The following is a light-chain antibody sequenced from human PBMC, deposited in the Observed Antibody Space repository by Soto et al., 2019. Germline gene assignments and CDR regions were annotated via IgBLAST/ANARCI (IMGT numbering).Light chain of an antibody. Sequence: QSALTQPRSVSGSPGQSVTISCTGTSSDVGGYNYVSWYQQHPGKAPKLMIYDVSEWPSGVPDRFSGSKSGNTASLTISGLQAEDEADYYCCSYAGNSLWVFGAGTKLTVL. J-gene: IGLJ3*02. CDR3: CSYAGNSLWV. CDR1: SSDVGGYNY. CDR2: DVS. V-gene: IGLV2-11*01.